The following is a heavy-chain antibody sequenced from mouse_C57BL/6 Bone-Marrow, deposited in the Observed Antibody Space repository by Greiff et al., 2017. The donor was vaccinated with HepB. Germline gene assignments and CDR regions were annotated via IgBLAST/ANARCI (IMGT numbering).Heavy chain of an antibody. J-gene: IGHJ1*03. CDR2: IYPGSGST. D-gene: IGHD1-1*01. CDR3: ARRYYGSSWYFDV. V-gene: IGHV1-55*01. Sequence: VQLPQPGAELVKPGASVKMSCKASGYTFTSYWITWVKQRPGQGLEWIGDIYPGSGSTNYNEKFKRKATLTVDTSSSTAYMQLSSLTSEDSAVYYCARRYYGSSWYFDVWGTGTTVTVSS. CDR1: GYTFTSYW.